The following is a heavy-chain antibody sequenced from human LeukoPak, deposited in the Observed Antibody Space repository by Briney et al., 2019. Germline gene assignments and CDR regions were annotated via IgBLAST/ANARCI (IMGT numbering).Heavy chain of an antibody. V-gene: IGHV3-7*03. CDR2: IKEDGSEK. CDR3: AKAPTSRYYDSSGSYWYFDL. D-gene: IGHD3-22*01. CDR1: GFTFSNYW. J-gene: IGHJ2*01. Sequence: PGGSLRLSCAASGFTFSNYWMNWVRQAPGKGLEWVANIKEDGSEKIYVDSVKGRFTISRDNAKNSLYLQMNSLRAEDTALYYCAKAPTSRYYDSSGSYWYFDLWGRGTLVTVSS.